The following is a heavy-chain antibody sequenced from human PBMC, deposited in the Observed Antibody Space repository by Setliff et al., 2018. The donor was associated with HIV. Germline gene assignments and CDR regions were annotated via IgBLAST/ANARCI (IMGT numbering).Heavy chain of an antibody. CDR3: ARHEGYNDFLTGYFRYKWYDP. Sequence: SETLSLTCTVSGGSISSYYWSWIRRPPGKGLEWIGSVYYNGATDHNPSLKSRVTISVDTSNQQFSLKLSSVTAADTAVYYCARHEGYNDFLTGYFRYKWYDPWGQGTLVTVSS. CDR2: VYYNGAT. J-gene: IGHJ5*02. D-gene: IGHD3-9*01. CDR1: GGSISSYY. V-gene: IGHV4-59*05.